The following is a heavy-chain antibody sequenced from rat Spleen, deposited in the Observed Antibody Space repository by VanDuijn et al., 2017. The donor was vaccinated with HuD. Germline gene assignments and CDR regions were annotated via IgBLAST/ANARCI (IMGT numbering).Heavy chain of an antibody. CDR1: GFTYSNYV. J-gene: IGHJ2*01. CDR2: ISTGGGNT. V-gene: IGHV5S13*01. Sequence: EVQLVESDGGLVQPGRSLKLSCAASGFTYSNYVMAWVRQAPTKGLEWVASISTGGGNTYYRDSVKGRFTISRDNAKNTLYLQMDSLRSEDTATYYCAKDVYGGYPYYFDYWGQGVMVTVSS. CDR3: AKDVYGGYPYYFDY. D-gene: IGHD1-11*01.